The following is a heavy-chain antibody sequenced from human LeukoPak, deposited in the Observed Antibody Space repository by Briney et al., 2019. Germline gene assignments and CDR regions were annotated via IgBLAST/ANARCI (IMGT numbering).Heavy chain of an antibody. D-gene: IGHD3-16*01. J-gene: IGHJ4*02. CDR2: INSDGSST. CDR3: ARAYAPLDCFDY. CDR1: GFTFSSYW. V-gene: IGHV3-74*01. Sequence: GGSLRLSCAASGFTFSSYWMHWVRQPPGKGLVWVSRINSDGSSTSYADSVKGRFTISRDNAKNTLYLQMNSLRAEDTAVYYCARAYAPLDCFDYWGQGTLVTVSS.